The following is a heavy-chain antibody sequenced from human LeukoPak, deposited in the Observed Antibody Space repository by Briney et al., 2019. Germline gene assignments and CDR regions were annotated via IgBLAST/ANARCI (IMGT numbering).Heavy chain of an antibody. J-gene: IGHJ6*02. V-gene: IGHV3-21*01. CDR1: GFTFSAYS. CDR2: ISSSSIYI. CDR3: ARLRLYYYGMYA. D-gene: IGHD4-17*01. Sequence: GGSLRLSCAASGFTFSAYSMNWVRQAPGKGLEWVSSISSSSIYIYYADSVKGRFTISRDNAKNSLYLQMNSLRAEDTALYYCARLRLYYYGMYAWGQRTTVT.